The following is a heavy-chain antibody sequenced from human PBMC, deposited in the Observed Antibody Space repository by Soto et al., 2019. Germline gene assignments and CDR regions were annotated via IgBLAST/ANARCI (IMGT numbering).Heavy chain of an antibody. CDR2: ISSSGTTI. D-gene: IGHD6-19*01. Sequence: SGGSLRLSCAASGFIFSSYNINWVRQAPGKGLAWVSFISSSGTTIYYADSVKGRFTISRDNARNSLFLQMNSLRAEDTAVYHCALLGAETGLDAFDLWGQGTMVTVSS. CDR1: GFIFSSYN. J-gene: IGHJ3*01. CDR3: ALLGAETGLDAFDL. V-gene: IGHV3-48*01.